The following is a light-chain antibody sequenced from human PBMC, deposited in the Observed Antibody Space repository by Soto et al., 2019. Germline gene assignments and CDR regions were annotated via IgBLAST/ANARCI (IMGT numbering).Light chain of an antibody. V-gene: IGLV1-40*01. CDR3: QSYDRSLSHYV. CDR2: GNS. Sequence: QSALTQPPSVSGAPGQRVTISCTGSSSNIGAGYDVHWYQQLPGTAPKLLIYGNSNRPSGVPDRFSGSKSGTSASLAITGLQAEDEADYYCQSYDRSLSHYVFGTGTKVTVL. CDR1: SSNIGAGYD. J-gene: IGLJ1*01.